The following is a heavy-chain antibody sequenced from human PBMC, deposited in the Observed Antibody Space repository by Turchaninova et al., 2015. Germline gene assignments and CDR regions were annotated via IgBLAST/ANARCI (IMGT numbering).Heavy chain of an antibody. V-gene: IGHV1-2*06. CDR2: SYPESAT. J-gene: IGHJ4*02. D-gene: IGHD2-15*01. CDR3: AKEGYQMPLPDH. CDR1: GYTFTGYH. Sequence: QVQLVQSGAEVQKPGASVKVSCKASGYTFTGYHMHWVRQAPGQGLEWRGRSYPESATKDAKKVEGRGTVTRDTSINTGYMEMSRLRSDDTAVYDCAKEGYQMPLPDHWGQGTLVIVSS.